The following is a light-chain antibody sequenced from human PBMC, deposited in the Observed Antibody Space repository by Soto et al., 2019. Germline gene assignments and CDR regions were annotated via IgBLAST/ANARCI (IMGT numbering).Light chain of an antibody. Sequence: QSALTQPASVSGSPGQSTTISCTGTSSDIGGYNYVSWYQQLPGEAPKLIIYDVSDRPSGVSTRFSGSKSGNTASLTISGLQAEDEGDYYCSSFTSRHTYVFGTGTKVIVL. J-gene: IGLJ1*01. CDR2: DVS. CDR1: SSDIGGYNY. V-gene: IGLV2-14*01. CDR3: SSFTSRHTYV.